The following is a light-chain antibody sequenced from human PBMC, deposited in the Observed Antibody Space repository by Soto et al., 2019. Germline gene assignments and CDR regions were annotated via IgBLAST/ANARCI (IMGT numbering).Light chain of an antibody. CDR3: QQYNDWPPLT. Sequence: EIVMTQSPVTLSVSPGERATLSCRASQSVNSNLAWYQQKPGQAPRLLVYGATTRATGIPARFSGSGSGTEFTFTISSLQSEDFAVYYCQQYNDWPPLTFGGGTKVEIK. V-gene: IGKV3-15*01. CDR1: QSVNSN. CDR2: GAT. J-gene: IGKJ4*01.